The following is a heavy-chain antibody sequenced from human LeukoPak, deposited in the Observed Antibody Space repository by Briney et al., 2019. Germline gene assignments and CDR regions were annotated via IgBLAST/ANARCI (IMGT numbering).Heavy chain of an antibody. CDR1: GYTFTGHY. D-gene: IGHD6-19*01. Sequence: ASVKVSCKASGYTFTGHYMYLVRQAPARGLEWVGWITPNSGATVHGQKFQGRVTMTRDTSISTAYMEMSSLKFDDTAVYYCARGQPVAGKDYWGQGTLVTVSS. CDR2: ITPNSGAT. V-gene: IGHV1-2*02. J-gene: IGHJ4*02. CDR3: ARGQPVAGKDY.